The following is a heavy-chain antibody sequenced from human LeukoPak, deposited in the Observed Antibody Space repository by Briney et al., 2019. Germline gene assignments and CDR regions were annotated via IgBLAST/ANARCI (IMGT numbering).Heavy chain of an antibody. CDR1: GFTFSSYS. CDR2: ISSSSSYI. CDR3: ARCNGVPAAPRAYMDV. V-gene: IGHV3-21*01. D-gene: IGHD2-2*01. J-gene: IGHJ6*03. Sequence: RGSLRLSCAASGFTFSSYSMNWVRQAPGKGLEWVSSISSSSSYIYYADSVKGRFTISRDNAKNSLYLQMNSLRAEDTAVYYCARCNGVPAAPRAYMDVWGKGTTVTVSS.